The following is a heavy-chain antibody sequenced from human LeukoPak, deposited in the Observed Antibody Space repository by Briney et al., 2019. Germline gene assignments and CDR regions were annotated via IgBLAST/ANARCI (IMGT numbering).Heavy chain of an antibody. CDR1: GYTFTCYY. CDR3: ARDSGGYYYLDV. D-gene: IGHD1-26*01. Sequence: ASVKVSCKSSGYTFTCYYMHWVRQAPGQGLEWMGWINPNSGGTNYAQKSQGRVTMTRDTSISTAYMELRRLRSDAPAVYSCARDSGGYYYLDVWGKGNTVTVSS. J-gene: IGHJ6*03. V-gene: IGHV1-2*02. CDR2: INPNSGGT.